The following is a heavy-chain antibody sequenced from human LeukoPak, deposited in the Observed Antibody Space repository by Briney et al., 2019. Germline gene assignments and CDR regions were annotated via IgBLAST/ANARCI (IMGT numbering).Heavy chain of an antibody. V-gene: IGHV4-39*07. CDR3: ARSRYYYDSSACLDY. CDR1: GGSISSSSYY. Sequence: SETLSLTCTVSGGSISSSSYYWGWIRHPPGKGLEWIVSIYYSGSTYYNPSLKSRVTISVDTSKNQFSLKLSSVTAADTAVYYCARSRYYYDSSACLDYWGQGTLVTVSS. J-gene: IGHJ4*02. CDR2: IYYSGST. D-gene: IGHD3-22*01.